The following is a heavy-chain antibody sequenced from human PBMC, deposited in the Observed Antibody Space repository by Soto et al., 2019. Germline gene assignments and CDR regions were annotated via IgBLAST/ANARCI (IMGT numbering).Heavy chain of an antibody. J-gene: IGHJ5*02. Sequence: QIQLVQSGAEVKRPGSSVKVSCKASGGTFSSYTMSWVRQAPGQGLEWMGRIIPIRGIANYAQKFQGRVTITADKSTSTAYMELSSLRSEDTAVYYCARDSKAVAGGFDPWGQGTLVTVSS. V-gene: IGHV1-69*02. CDR2: IIPIRGIA. CDR1: GGTFSSYT. D-gene: IGHD6-19*01. CDR3: ARDSKAVAGGFDP.